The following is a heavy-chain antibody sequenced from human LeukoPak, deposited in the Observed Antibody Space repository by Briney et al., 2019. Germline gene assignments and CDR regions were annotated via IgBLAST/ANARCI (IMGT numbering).Heavy chain of an antibody. J-gene: IGHJ4*02. CDR3: AKGLGFDPYFDY. CDR1: VFTLSSYT. V-gene: IGHV3-23*01. Sequence: GGSLRPSRAASVFTLSSYTMSWVCHGPGEGLGCVRAISGSGGSKYHADSVKGRFTISRDNSKNTLYLQMNSLRAEDTAVYYCAKGLGFDPYFDYWGQGTLVTVSS. D-gene: IGHD3-10*01. CDR2: ISGSGGSK.